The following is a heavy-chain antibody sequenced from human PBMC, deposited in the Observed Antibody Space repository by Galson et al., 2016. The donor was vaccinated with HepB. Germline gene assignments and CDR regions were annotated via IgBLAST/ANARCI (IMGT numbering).Heavy chain of an antibody. Sequence: SVKVSCKASGGILSSNAINWVRQAPGQGVEWMGGIIPIFGSPAYAQKFQGSVTITADEYKSTAYMELSSLRSEDTAVYFCALSTFRDYPYFDFWGQGTLVTVSS. D-gene: IGHD4-17*01. CDR1: GGILSSNA. V-gene: IGHV1-69*13. CDR2: IIPIFGSP. CDR3: ALSTFRDYPYFDF. J-gene: IGHJ4*02.